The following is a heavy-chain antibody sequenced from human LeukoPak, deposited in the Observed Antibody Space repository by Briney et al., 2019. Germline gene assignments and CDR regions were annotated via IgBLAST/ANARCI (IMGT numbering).Heavy chain of an antibody. CDR2: INAGNGNT. CDR3: VLVVTAIPGGGFDY. V-gene: IGHV1-3*01. J-gene: IGHJ4*02. CDR1: GYTFTSYA. D-gene: IGHD2-21*02. Sequence: GASVKVSCKASGYTFTSYAMHWVRQAPGQRLEWMGWINAGNGNTKYSQKFQGRVTITRDTSASTAYMELSSLRSEDTAVYYCVLVVTAIPGGGFDYWGQGTLVTVSS.